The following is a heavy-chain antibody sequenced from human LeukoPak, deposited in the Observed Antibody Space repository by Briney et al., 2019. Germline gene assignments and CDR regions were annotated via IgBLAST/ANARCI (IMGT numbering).Heavy chain of an antibody. J-gene: IGHJ4*02. CDR3: ARANYFDF. CDR1: GGSIRNDY. Sequence: PSETLSLTCSVSGGSIRNDYRSWIRRPRGKGLEWIGNIYYSRRNNYNPSLKSRVTISVDTSKNQFSLKLSSVTAADTAVYYCARANYFDFGGQGTLVTVSS. V-gene: IGHV4-59*01. CDR2: IYYSRRN.